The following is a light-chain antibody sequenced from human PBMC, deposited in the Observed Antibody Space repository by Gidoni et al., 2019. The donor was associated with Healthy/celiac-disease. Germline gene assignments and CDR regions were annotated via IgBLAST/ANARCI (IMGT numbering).Light chain of an antibody. Sequence: DIQMTQSPSSLSSSVGDRVTITGRASQSISSYLNWYQQKPGKAPKLLIYAASSLHSGVPSRFSGSGSGTDFTLTISSLQPEDFATYYCQQSYSTPPVTFGGGTKVEIK. CDR2: AAS. CDR1: QSISSY. J-gene: IGKJ4*01. V-gene: IGKV1-39*01. CDR3: QQSYSTPPVT.